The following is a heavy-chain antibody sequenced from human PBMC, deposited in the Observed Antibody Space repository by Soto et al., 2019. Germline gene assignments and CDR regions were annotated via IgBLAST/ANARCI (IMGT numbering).Heavy chain of an antibody. CDR1: GFTVSNYA. Sequence: PGGSLRLSCETSGFTVSNYAMSWVRQAPGKGLEWVSGISGSGGSSYYADSVKGRFTISRDNSKNTLNLQMDSLRAEDTAVYYCAKKSTDSSGYSDYWGQGTVVTVSS. V-gene: IGHV3-23*01. D-gene: IGHD2-2*01. J-gene: IGHJ4*02. CDR3: AKKSTDSSGYSDY. CDR2: ISGSGGSS.